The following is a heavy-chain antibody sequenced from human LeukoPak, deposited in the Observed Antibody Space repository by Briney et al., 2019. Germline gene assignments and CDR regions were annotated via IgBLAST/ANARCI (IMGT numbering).Heavy chain of an antibody. J-gene: IGHJ6*02. Sequence: PGGSLRLSCAASGFTFSNYWMTWIRQAAGKGPEWVANIKQDGSETYSLDSLKGRFTISRDNAKTPLYLQMNSLRAEDTAVYYCARYQGGGWDVWGQGTTVTVSS. CDR1: GFTFSNYW. CDR3: ARYQGGGWDV. D-gene: IGHD6-25*01. V-gene: IGHV3-7*01. CDR2: IKQDGSET.